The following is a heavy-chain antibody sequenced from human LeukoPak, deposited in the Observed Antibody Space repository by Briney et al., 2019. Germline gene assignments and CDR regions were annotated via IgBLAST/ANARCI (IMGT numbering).Heavy chain of an antibody. CDR1: GFTFSDYY. D-gene: IGHD4/OR15-4a*01. CDR2: ISSSSSYT. V-gene: IGHV3-11*06. Sequence: GGSQRLPCAASGFTFSDYYMSWIRQAPGKGLEWVSYISSSSSYTNYADSVKGRFTISRGNAKNSLYLQMNSLRAEDTAVYYCARDPKNDYSTGRSDPWGQGTLVTVSS. CDR3: ARDPKNDYSTGRSDP. J-gene: IGHJ5*02.